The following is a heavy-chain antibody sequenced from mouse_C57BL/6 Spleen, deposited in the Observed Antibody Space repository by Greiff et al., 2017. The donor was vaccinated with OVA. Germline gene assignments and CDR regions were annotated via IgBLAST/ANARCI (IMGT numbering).Heavy chain of an antibody. D-gene: IGHD4-1*01. CDR3: ARPGGTNYYAMDY. CDR2: ISSGSSTI. Sequence: EVHLVESGGGLVKPGGSLKLSCAASGFTFSDYGMHWVRQAPEKGLEWVAYISSGSSTIYYADTVKGRFTISRDNAKNTLFLQMTSLRSEDTAMYYCARPGGTNYYAMDYWGQGTSVTVSS. V-gene: IGHV5-17*01. J-gene: IGHJ4*01. CDR1: GFTFSDYG.